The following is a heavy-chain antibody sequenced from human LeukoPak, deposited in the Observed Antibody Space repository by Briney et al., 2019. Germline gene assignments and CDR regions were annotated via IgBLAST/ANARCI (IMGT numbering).Heavy chain of an antibody. CDR3: ATAVSRYTLTWGGFDI. CDR1: GFTFSNAW. Sequence: GGSLRLSCAASGFTFSNAWMNWIRQAPRKGLEWVGRIRRITDGGTTDYAAPVKGRFTISRDDSKNTLYLQMNSLKTEDAGVYYCATAVSRYTLTWGGFDIWGQGTRVTVSS. J-gene: IGHJ3*02. D-gene: IGHD1-14*01. V-gene: IGHV3-15*01. CDR2: IRRITDGGTT.